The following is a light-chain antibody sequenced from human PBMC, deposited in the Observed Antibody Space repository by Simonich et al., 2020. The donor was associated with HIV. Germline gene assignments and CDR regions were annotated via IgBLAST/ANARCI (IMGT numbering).Light chain of an antibody. CDR2: EAS. CDR1: QSIRSW. V-gene: IGKV1-5*03. J-gene: IGKJ1*01. CDR3: QQYNTYPRT. Sequence: DIQMTQSPSSLSASVGDRVTITCRASQSIRSWLVWYQQKPGKAPKLLIYEASSLESGVPSRFSGSGSGTEFTLTISRLQPDDFATYYCQQYNTYPRTFGQGTKVEI.